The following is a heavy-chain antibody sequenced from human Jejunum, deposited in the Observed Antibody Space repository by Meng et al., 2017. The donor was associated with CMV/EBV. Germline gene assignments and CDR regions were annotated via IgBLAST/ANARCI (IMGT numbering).Heavy chain of an antibody. CDR1: GFTFRNYY. V-gene: IGHV3-72*01. CDR2: IRNKLNGYIT. J-gene: IGHJ3*02. D-gene: IGHD1-14*01. CDR3: VRENAGAFDI. Sequence: CAASGFTFRNYYMDWVRQAPGKGLEWVGRIRNKLNGYITEYAASARGRFTISRDDPENSLYLQMNSLKTEDTAVYYCVRENAGAFDIWGQGAMVTVSS.